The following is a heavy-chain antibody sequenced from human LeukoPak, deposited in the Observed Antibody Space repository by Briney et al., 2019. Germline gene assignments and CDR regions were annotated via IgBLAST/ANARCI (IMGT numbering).Heavy chain of an antibody. Sequence: GGSLRLSCAASGFTFSSYSMNWVRQAPGKGLEWVSSISSSSSYIYYADSVKGRFTISRDNAKNLLYLQMNSLRAEDTAVYYCARESGSYSFDYWGQGTLVTVSS. CDR1: GFTFSSYS. J-gene: IGHJ4*02. CDR3: ARESGSYSFDY. D-gene: IGHD1-26*01. CDR2: ISSSSSYI. V-gene: IGHV3-21*01.